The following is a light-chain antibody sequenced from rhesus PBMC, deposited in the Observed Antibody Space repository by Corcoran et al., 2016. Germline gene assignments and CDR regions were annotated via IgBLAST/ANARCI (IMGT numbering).Light chain of an antibody. CDR1: SRDIGRYKS. J-gene: IGLJ1*01. Sequence: QAAPLQSPSVSGSLGQSVTISFTGPSRDIGRYKSVSWYRQQAGTTPKVMMITVDMRPSGVSDRFSGSKSGNTASLTISGLLAEDEGDYYCLSYYASDPYVFGTGTRLTVL. CDR2: TVD. CDR3: LSYYASDPYV. V-gene: IGLV2-11*01.